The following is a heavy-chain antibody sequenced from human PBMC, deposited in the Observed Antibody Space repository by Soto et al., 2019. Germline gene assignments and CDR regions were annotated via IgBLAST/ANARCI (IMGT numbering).Heavy chain of an antibody. V-gene: IGHV4-30-4*01. CDR1: GGSISSGDYY. CDR3: ASHCSSTSCYAVLLYGSGSQDAIDI. D-gene: IGHD2-2*01. J-gene: IGHJ3*02. CDR2: IYYSGST. Sequence: SETLSLTCTVSGGSISSGDYYWSWIRQPPGKGLEWIGYIYYSGSTYYNPSLKSRVTISVDTSKNQFSLKLSSVTAADTAVYYCASHCSSTSCYAVLLYGSGSQDAIDIWGQGTMVS.